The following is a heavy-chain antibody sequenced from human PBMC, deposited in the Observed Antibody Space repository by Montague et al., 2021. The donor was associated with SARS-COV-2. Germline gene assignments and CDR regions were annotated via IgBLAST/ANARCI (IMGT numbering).Heavy chain of an antibody. CDR2: IYHSGST. CDR1: GGSISSSNW. D-gene: IGHD6-19*01. J-gene: IGHJ4*02. CDR3: TRDSSGWSRFDY. V-gene: IGHV4-4*02. Sequence: SETLSLTCAVSGGSISSSNWWSWVRQPPGKGLEWIGEIYHSGSTNYNPSLKSRVTISVDKSKNQFSLKLSSVTAADTAVYYCTRDSSGWSRFDYWGQGTLVTVSS.